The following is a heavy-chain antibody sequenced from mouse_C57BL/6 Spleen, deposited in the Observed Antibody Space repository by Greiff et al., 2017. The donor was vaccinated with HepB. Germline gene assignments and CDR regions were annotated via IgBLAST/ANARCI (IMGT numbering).Heavy chain of an antibody. J-gene: IGHJ1*03. CDR2: IDPEDGDT. CDR3: TLYYGSSHWYFDV. V-gene: IGHV14-1*01. D-gene: IGHD1-1*01. Sequence: EVQLKQSGAELVRPGASVKLSCTASGFNIKDYYMHWVKQRPEQGLEWIGRIDPEDGDTEYAPKFQGKATMTADTSSNTAYLQLSSLTSEDTAVYYCTLYYGSSHWYFDVWGTGTTVTVSS. CDR1: GFNIKDYY.